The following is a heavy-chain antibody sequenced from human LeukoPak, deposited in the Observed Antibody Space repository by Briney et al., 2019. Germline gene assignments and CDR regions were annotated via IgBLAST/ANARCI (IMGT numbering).Heavy chain of an antibody. D-gene: IGHD3-3*01. V-gene: IGHV3-30*03. CDR2: ISYDGSNK. CDR3: ARGREWAPFAY. J-gene: IGHJ4*02. Sequence: PGGSLRLSCAASGFTVSDNYMSWVRQAPGKGLEWVAVISYDGSNKYYADSVKGRFTISRDNSKNTLYLQMNSLRAEDTAVYYCARGREWAPFAYWGQGTLVTVSS. CDR1: GFTVSDNY.